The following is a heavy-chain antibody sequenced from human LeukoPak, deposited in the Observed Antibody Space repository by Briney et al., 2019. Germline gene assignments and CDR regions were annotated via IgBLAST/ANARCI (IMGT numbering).Heavy chain of an antibody. Sequence: ASVKVSCKASGYTFTGYYMHWVRQAPGQGLEWMGWINPNSGGTSYAQKFQGRVTMTRDTSISTAYMELSRLRSDDTAVYYCAREFLEANYFDYWGQGTLVTVSS. V-gene: IGHV1-2*02. CDR1: GYTFTGYY. J-gene: IGHJ4*02. CDR3: AREFLEANYFDY. CDR2: INPNSGGT. D-gene: IGHD5-24*01.